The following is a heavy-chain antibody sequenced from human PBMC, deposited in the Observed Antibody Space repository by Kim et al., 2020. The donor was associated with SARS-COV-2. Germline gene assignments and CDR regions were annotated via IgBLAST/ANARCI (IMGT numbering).Heavy chain of an antibody. Sequence: GGSLRLSCAVSGFILSDFYMDWVRQAPGKGLEWVGRTRNKVNNYFTEYAASVTGRFTISRDDLNNSLYLQMNSLKIEDTAVYYCARDRGGGFFDFWGQGTLVTVSS. CDR3: ARDRGGGFFDF. CDR1: GFILSDFY. CDR2: TRNKVNNYFT. J-gene: IGHJ4*02. D-gene: IGHD3-3*01. V-gene: IGHV3-72*01.